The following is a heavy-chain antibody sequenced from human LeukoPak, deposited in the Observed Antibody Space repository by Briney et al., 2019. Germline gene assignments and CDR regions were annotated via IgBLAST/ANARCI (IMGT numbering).Heavy chain of an antibody. CDR3: ARDFRIAVAGYYYYYMDV. CDR2: IRYDGSNK. V-gene: IGHV3-30*02. CDR1: GFTFSSYG. D-gene: IGHD6-19*01. J-gene: IGHJ6*03. Sequence: GGSLRLSCAASGFTFSSYGMHWVRQAPGKGLEWVAFIRYDGSNKYYADSVKGRFTISRDNSKNTLYLQMNSLRAEDTAVYYCARDFRIAVAGYYYYYMDVWGKGTTVTVSS.